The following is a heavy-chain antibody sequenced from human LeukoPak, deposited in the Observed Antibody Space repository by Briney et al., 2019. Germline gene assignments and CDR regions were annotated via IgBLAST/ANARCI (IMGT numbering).Heavy chain of an antibody. CDR2: IYSGGGT. J-gene: IGHJ4*02. CDR3: AKDRGFGEYFPFFY. V-gene: IGHV3-53*01. CDR1: GFTVRSNY. D-gene: IGHD3-10*01. Sequence: GGSLRLSCAASGFTVRSNYMSWVRQAPGQGLEWVSVIYSGGGTYYADSVKGRFTISRDNSKNTLYLQMNSLRAEDTAVYYCAKDRGFGEYFPFFYWGQGTLVTVSS.